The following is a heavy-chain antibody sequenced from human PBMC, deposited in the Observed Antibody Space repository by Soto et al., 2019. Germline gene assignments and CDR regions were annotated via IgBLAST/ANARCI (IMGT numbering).Heavy chain of an antibody. CDR1: GFTFDDYA. V-gene: IGHV3-9*01. D-gene: IGHD3-3*02. CDR2: ISWNSGSI. Sequence: GGSLRLSCAASGFTFDDYAMHWVRQAPGKGLEWVSGISWNSGSIGYADSVKGRFTISRDNAKNSLYLQMNSQRAEDTALYYCAKDSGPGTSFLDWYFDLWGRGTLVTVSS. CDR3: AKDSGPGTSFLDWYFDL. J-gene: IGHJ2*01.